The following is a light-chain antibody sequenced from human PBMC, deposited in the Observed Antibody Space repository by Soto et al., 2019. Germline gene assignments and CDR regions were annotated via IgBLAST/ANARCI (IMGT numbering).Light chain of an antibody. V-gene: IGLV1-51*02. CDR3: GTRDNSLSGYV. CDR2: ESN. CDR1: SSNIGNNY. J-gene: IGLJ1*01. Sequence: QSVLTQPPSVSAAPGQKVTISCSGSSSNIGNNYVSWYQQLPGAAPKLHIYESNRRPSGIPDRFSGSKSATSATLGITGLQTGDEADYYCGTRDNSLSGYVFGTGTKVTVL.